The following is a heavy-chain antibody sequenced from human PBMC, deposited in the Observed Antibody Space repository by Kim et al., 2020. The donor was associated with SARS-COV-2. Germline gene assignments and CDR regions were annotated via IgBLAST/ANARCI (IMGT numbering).Heavy chain of an antibody. V-gene: IGHV3-30*18. J-gene: IGHJ4*02. CDR1: GFTFSSYG. Sequence: GGSLRLSCAGSGFTFSSYGMHWVRQAPGKGLEWVAIISYDGSNEYYADSVKGRFIISRDNSKNTLYLQMNSLRAEDTAVYYCAKNRYSGTFYGPFDYWGQGTLVPISS. CDR3: AKNRYSGTFYGPFDY. CDR2: ISYDGSNE. D-gene: IGHD5-12*01.